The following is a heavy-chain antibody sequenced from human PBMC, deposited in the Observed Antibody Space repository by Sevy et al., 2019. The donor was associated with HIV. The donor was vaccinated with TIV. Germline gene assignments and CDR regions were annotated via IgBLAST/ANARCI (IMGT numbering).Heavy chain of an antibody. Sequence: GGSLRLSCAASGFTFSSYGMHWVRQAPGKGLEWVAVIWYDGSNKYYADSVKGRFTISRDNSKNTLYLQMNSLRAEGTAVYYCARDHRIMITFGGVIVHDAFDIWGQGTMVTVSS. CDR1: GFTFSSYG. D-gene: IGHD3-16*02. J-gene: IGHJ3*02. V-gene: IGHV3-33*01. CDR3: ARDHRIMITFGGVIVHDAFDI. CDR2: IWYDGSNK.